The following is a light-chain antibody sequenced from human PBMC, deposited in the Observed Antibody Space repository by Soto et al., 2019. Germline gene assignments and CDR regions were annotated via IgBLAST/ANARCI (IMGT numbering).Light chain of an antibody. J-gene: IGLJ3*02. Sequence: QSALTQPASVSGSPGQSITISCTGTSSDVGSYNLVSWYQQHPGKAPKLMIYEVSYRPSGVSNRFSGSKSGNTASLTIFGLQAEDEGDYYCSSYTSSSSRVFGGGTKVTVL. V-gene: IGLV2-14*02. CDR1: SSDVGSYNL. CDR2: EVS. CDR3: SSYTSSSSRV.